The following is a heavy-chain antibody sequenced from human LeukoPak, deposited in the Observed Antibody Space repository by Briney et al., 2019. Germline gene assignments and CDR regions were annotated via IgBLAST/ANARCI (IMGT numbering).Heavy chain of an antibody. V-gene: IGHV3-30*01. D-gene: IGHD4-23*01. CDR2: ISYDGSNK. CDR3: ARDRNNYGGNSAFGY. J-gene: IGHJ4*02. CDR1: GFTFSSYA. Sequence: GGSLRLSCAASGFTFSSYAMHWVRQAPGKGLEWVAVISYDGSNKYYADSVKGRFTISRDNSKNTLYLKMNSLRAEDTAVYYCARDRNNYGGNSAFGYWGQGTLVTVSS.